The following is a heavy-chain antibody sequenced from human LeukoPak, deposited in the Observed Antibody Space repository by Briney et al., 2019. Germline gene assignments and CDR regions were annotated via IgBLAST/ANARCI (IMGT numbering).Heavy chain of an antibody. Sequence: GGSLRLSCAASGFTFRNYAMTWVRQAPGKGLEWVSRTSGSGDIKLYADSVKGRFTISRNNSENRLYLQMNSLRAEDTAVYYCANYRSSGDGYYSGLEHWGQGTLVAVSS. CDR3: ANYRSSGDGYYSGLEH. CDR2: TSGSGDIK. D-gene: IGHD2-15*01. V-gene: IGHV3-23*01. J-gene: IGHJ4*02. CDR1: GFTFRNYA.